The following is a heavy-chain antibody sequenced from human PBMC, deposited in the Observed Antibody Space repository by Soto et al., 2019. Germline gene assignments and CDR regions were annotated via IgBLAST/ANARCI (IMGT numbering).Heavy chain of an antibody. CDR2: IYPTGST. V-gene: IGHV4-4*02. CDR3: AKEGDCYGGSCPLDY. J-gene: IGHJ4*02. D-gene: IGHD2-15*01. Sequence: PSETLSLTCAVSGGSISSSNWWSWVRQPPGKGLEWIGEIYPTGSTKYNPSLKSRVAISLDKSKNQFSLRLSSVTAADTAVYYCAKEGDCYGGSCPLDYWGQGILVTVSS. CDR1: GGSISSSNW.